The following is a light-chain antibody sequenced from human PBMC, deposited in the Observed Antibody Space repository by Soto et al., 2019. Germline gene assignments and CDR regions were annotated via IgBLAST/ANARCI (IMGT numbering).Light chain of an antibody. Sequence: DVVMTQSPLSLPVTLGQPASISCRASRSLIYTDGNTYLNWFHQRPGQSPRRLFAKVSNRDSGVPDRFSGSGSGTDCTLKISRVEAEDVGLYYCMQGTHWPYTFGQGTKLEIK. J-gene: IGKJ2*01. CDR3: MQGTHWPYT. CDR1: RSLIYTDGNTY. CDR2: KVS. V-gene: IGKV2-30*01.